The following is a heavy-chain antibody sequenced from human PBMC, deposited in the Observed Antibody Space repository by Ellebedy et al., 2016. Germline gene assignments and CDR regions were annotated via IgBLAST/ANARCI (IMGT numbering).Heavy chain of an antibody. CDR2: ISYDGTNK. Sequence: GESLKISCAASGFLFSNYAMGWVRQAPGEGLEWVAVISYDGTNKYYADSVKGRFSISRDNSQNTLYLQLSSLRAEDTAVYYCAREGPRHDYYYNAFDYWGQGTLVAVSS. CDR1: GFLFSNYA. D-gene: IGHD3-10*01. J-gene: IGHJ4*02. V-gene: IGHV3-30-3*01. CDR3: AREGPRHDYYYNAFDY.